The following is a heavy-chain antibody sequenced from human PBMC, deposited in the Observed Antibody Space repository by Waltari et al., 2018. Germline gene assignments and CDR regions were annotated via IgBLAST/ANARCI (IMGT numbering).Heavy chain of an antibody. V-gene: IGHV4-30-2*01. Sequence: QLQLQESGSGLVKPSQTLSLTCAVSGDSISGSGYSWSWIRQPPGKSLEWIGHIYRGDNTNYRPSLSGRVTMSFETSKNQFSLILRSVTAADTAVYYCARGVGLNHWGQGILVTVSS. D-gene: IGHD1-26*01. CDR1: GDSISGSGYS. CDR2: IYRGDNT. CDR3: ARGVGLNH. J-gene: IGHJ4*02.